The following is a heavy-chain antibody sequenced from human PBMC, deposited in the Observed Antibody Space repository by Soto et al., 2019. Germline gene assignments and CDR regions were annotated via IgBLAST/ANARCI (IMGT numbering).Heavy chain of an antibody. V-gene: IGHV3-23*01. CDR1: GSPFSSYA. Sequence: LRLSCAASGSPFSSYAMSWVRQAPGKGLEWLSSIICSGGRTYYTDSVKGRYTLSKDNCKNTLYLQMNSLRAEDTAVYYCAKDSGILYISDAFDIWGQGTMVT. CDR3: AKDSGILYISDAFDI. J-gene: IGHJ3*02. D-gene: IGHD2-8*01. CDR2: IICSGGRT.